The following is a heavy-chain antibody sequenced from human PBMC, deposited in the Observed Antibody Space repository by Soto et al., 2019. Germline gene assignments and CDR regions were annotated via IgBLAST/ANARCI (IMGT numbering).Heavy chain of an antibody. CDR1: GFTFSSYV. Sequence: QVQLVESGGGVVQPGRSLRLSCAASGFTFSSYVMHWVRQAPGKGLEWVAVISYDGSNKYYADSVKGRFTISRDNSKNTLYLQMNSLRAEDTAVYYCARDYDSSGYYHYWGQGTLVTVSS. CDR2: ISYDGSNK. D-gene: IGHD3-22*01. J-gene: IGHJ4*02. CDR3: ARDYDSSGYYHY. V-gene: IGHV3-30-3*01.